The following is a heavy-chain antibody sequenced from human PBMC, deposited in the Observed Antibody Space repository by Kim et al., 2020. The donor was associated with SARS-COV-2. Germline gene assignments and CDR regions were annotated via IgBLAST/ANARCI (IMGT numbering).Heavy chain of an antibody. CDR3: ARDYDIQVYYYGMDV. J-gene: IGHJ6*02. D-gene: IGHD3-9*01. V-gene: IGHV3-11*04. Sequence: DSVKGRFTISRDNAKNSLYLQMNSLRAEDKAVYYCARDYDIQVYYYGMDVWGQGTTVTVSS.